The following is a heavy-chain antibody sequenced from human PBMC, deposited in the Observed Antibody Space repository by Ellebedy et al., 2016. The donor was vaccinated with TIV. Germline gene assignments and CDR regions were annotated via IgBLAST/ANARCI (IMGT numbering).Heavy chain of an antibody. D-gene: IGHD6-13*01. CDR3: ATTRSWPDSPFDH. CDR1: GGSFSGYY. J-gene: IGHJ4*02. CDR2: INHSGST. Sequence: SQTLSLTCAVYGGSFSGYYWSWIRQPPGKGLEWIGEINHSGSTNYNPSLKSRVTISVDTSKNQFSLKLSSVTAADTAVYYCATTRSWPDSPFDHWGQGTLVTVSS. V-gene: IGHV4-34*09.